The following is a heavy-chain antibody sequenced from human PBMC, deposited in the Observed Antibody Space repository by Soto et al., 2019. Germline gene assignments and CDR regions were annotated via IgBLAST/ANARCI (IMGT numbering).Heavy chain of an antibody. CDR3: ARGASGYDW. Sequence: SETLSLTCTVSGGSISSYYLSWIRQPPGTGLEWIGYIYYTGRTNYNPSLKSRVTISVDTSKNQFSLKLNSVTAADTAVYYCARGASGYDWWGQGTLVTVPQ. CDR1: GGSISSYY. CDR2: IYYTGRT. J-gene: IGHJ4*02. D-gene: IGHD5-12*01. V-gene: IGHV4-59*01.